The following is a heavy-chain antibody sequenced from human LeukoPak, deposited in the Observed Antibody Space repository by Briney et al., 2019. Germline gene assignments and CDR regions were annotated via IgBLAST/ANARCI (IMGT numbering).Heavy chain of an antibody. V-gene: IGHV3-74*01. Sequence: GGSLRLSCAASGFTFSNYWMHWVRQAPGKGLVWVARSNSDGRITNYADSMKGRFTISRDNAKNTLYLQMNSLGAEDTAVYYCARGLVEMATLASFDYWGQGTLVTVSS. CDR2: SNSDGRIT. J-gene: IGHJ4*02. CDR3: ARGLVEMATLASFDY. D-gene: IGHD5-24*01. CDR1: GFTFSNYW.